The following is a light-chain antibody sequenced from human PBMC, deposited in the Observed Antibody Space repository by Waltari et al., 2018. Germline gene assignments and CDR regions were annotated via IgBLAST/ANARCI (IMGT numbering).Light chain of an antibody. CDR2: GAS. CDR3: RQYNNWPPL. J-gene: IGKJ1*01. V-gene: IGKV3-15*01. CDR1: QSVSSN. Sequence: IVMTQPPATLSVSPGEGATLSCRVTQSVSSNLAGYQHQPGQAHRLLIYGASPRATGLPVRFSGSGSGTEFTLTISSLQSEDFAVYYCRQYNNWPPLFGQGTKVEIK.